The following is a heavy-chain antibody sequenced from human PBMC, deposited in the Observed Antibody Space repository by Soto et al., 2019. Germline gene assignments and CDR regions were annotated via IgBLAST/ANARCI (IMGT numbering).Heavy chain of an antibody. CDR2: ISNSGST. D-gene: IGHD3-10*01. Sequence: PSETLSLTCTVSGDSINSDYYYWSWIRQPPGKGLEWIGYISNSGSTYYSPSLKSRVTISVDTSKNQFSLKLSSVTAADTAVYYCARVNMVRGEYYYYYYGMDVWGQGTTVTVSS. CDR1: GDSINSDYYY. J-gene: IGHJ6*02. V-gene: IGHV4-30-4*01. CDR3: ARVNMVRGEYYYYYYGMDV.